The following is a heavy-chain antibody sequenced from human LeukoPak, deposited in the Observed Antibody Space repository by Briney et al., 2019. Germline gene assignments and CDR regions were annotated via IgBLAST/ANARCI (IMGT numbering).Heavy chain of an antibody. CDR3: ARFCVSTVVTLDAFDI. J-gene: IGHJ3*02. CDR2: IYYSGST. Sequence: SETLSLTCTVYSGSVTSDYWTWIRQPPGKGLEWIGYIYYSGSTNYNPSLKSRVTISVDTSKNQFSLKLSSVTAADTAVYYCARFCVSTVVTLDAFDIWGQGTMVTVSS. D-gene: IGHD4-23*01. CDR1: SGSVTSDY. V-gene: IGHV4-59*02.